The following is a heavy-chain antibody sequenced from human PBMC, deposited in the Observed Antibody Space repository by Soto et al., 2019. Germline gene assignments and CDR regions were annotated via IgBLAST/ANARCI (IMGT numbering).Heavy chain of an antibody. V-gene: IGHV4-61*01. J-gene: IGHJ6*02. Sequence: PSETLSLTCTFSCGSVISGSYYWSWIRQPPGKGLEWIGYIYYSGSTNYNPSLKSRVTISVDTSKNQFSLKLSSVTAADTAVYYCARDKRDSSSWHRPTQYYYYYGMDVWGQGTTVTVSS. CDR1: CGSVISGSYY. CDR3: ARDKRDSSSWHRPTQYYYYYGMDV. CDR2: IYYSGST. D-gene: IGHD6-13*01.